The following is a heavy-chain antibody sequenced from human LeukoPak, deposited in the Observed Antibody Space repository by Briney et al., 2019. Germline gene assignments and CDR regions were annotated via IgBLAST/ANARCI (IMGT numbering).Heavy chain of an antibody. CDR2: IWPADSDT. CDR3: ARRDRDASNYDLAFDI. D-gene: IGHD5-24*01. Sequence: GQSLKISCQVPGYSLTNFWIAWVGQMLGKGLEWMGNIWPADSDTKYSTSFQGQVTISAHKSITTAYLQWSSLKASDTAMYYCARRDRDASNYDLAFDIWGQGTMVTVSS. V-gene: IGHV5-51*01. J-gene: IGHJ3*02. CDR1: GYSLTNFW.